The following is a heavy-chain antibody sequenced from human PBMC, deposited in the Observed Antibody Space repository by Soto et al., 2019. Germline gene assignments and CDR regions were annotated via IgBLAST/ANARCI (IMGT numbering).Heavy chain of an antibody. Sequence: QVQLVQSGAEVKKRGASVKVSCKASGYTFTGYGISWVRQAPGQGLEWMGWISAYNGNTNYAQKLQGRVTMTTDTSTSTAYTELRSQRSDDTAVYYGEREGISGYGNIDFDYWGQGTLVTVSS. CDR3: EREGISGYGNIDFDY. CDR2: ISAYNGNT. D-gene: IGHD3-22*01. J-gene: IGHJ4*02. V-gene: IGHV1-18*01. CDR1: GYTFTGYG.